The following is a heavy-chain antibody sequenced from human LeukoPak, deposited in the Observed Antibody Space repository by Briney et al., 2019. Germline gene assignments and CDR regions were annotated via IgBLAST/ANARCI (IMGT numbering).Heavy chain of an antibody. V-gene: IGHV3-48*01. CDR1: GFTFSSYS. D-gene: IGHD3-10*01. Sequence: PGGSLRLSCAASGFTFSSYSMNWVRQAPGKGLEWVSYISSSSSTIYYADSVKGRFTISRDNAKNSLYLQMNSLRAEDTAVYYCAKDSADMVRGVTSFDYWGQGTLVTVSS. CDR3: AKDSADMVRGVTSFDY. CDR2: ISSSSSTI. J-gene: IGHJ4*02.